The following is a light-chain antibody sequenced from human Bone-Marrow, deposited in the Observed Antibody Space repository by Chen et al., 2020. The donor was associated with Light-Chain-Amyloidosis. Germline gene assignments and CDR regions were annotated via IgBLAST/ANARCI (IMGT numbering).Light chain of an antibody. Sequence: QSVLTQPPSASGTPGQRVTISCSGSSSNIGINYVYWYQQLPETPPKLLIYKNNQRPSGVPDRFSVSKSGTSASLAISGLRSEDEADYYCAAWDDSLSGVVFGGGTKLTVL. CDR2: KNN. V-gene: IGLV1-47*01. J-gene: IGLJ2*01. CDR1: SSNIGINY. CDR3: AAWDDSLSGVV.